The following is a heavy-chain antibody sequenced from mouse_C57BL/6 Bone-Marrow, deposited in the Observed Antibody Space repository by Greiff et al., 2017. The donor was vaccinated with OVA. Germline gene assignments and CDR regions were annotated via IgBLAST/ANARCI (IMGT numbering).Heavy chain of an antibody. CDR3: ARWGDSSGYGY. Sequence: ESGPELVKPGASVKISCKASGYAFSSSWMNWVKQRPGKGLEWIGRIYPGDGDTNYNGKFKGKATLTADKSSSTAYMQLSSLTSEDSAVYFCARWGDSSGYGYWGQGTTLTVSS. D-gene: IGHD3-2*02. J-gene: IGHJ2*01. CDR2: IYPGDGDT. CDR1: GYAFSSSW. V-gene: IGHV1-82*01.